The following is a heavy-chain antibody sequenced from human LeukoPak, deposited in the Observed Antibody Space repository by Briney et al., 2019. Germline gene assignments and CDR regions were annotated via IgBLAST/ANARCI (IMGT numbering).Heavy chain of an antibody. CDR2: ISYDGSNK. Sequence: GGSLRLSCAASGFTFSSYGMHWVRQAPGKGLEWVAVISYDGSNKYYADSVKGRFTISRDNSKNTLYLQMNSLRAEDTAVYYCAKDWRIAVAGREPYNWFDPWGQGTLVTVSS. J-gene: IGHJ5*02. CDR1: GFTFSSYG. D-gene: IGHD6-19*01. V-gene: IGHV3-30*18. CDR3: AKDWRIAVAGREPYNWFDP.